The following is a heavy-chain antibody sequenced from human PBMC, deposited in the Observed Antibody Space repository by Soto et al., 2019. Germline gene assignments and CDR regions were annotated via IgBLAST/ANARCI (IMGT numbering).Heavy chain of an antibody. V-gene: IGHV1-69*08. CDR3: ARDHAGSETGN. CDR2: IIPILGIA. D-gene: IGHD3-10*01. CDR1: GGTFSSYT. J-gene: IGHJ4*02. Sequence: QVQLVQSGAEVKKPGSSVKVSCKASGGTFSSYTISWVRQAPGQGLEWMGRIIPILGIANYAQKFQGRGTITADKSTSPAYMELSSLRSEDTAVYYCARDHAGSETGNWGQGTLVTVSS.